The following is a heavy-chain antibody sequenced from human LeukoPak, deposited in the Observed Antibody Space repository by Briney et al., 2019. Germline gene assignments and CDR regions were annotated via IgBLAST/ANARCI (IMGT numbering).Heavy chain of an antibody. CDR3: ARPGANYYFDY. J-gene: IGHJ4*02. Sequence: SETLSLTCAVYGGSFSGYYWSWIRQPPGKGLEWIGEINHSGSTNYNPSLKSRVTISVDTPKNQFSLKLSSVTAADTAVYYCARPGANYYFDYWGQGTLVTVSS. CDR2: INHSGST. V-gene: IGHV4-34*01. D-gene: IGHD2-8*01. CDR1: GGSFSGYY.